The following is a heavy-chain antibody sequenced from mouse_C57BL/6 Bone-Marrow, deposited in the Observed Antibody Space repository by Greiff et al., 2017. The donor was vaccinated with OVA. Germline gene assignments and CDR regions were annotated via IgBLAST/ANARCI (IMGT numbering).Heavy chain of an antibody. CDR1: GFNIKDDY. J-gene: IGHJ2*01. Sequence: EVQLVESGAELVRPGASVKLSCTASGFNIKDDYMHWVKQRPEQGLEWIGWIDPENGDTEYASKFQGKATITADTSSNTAYLQLSSLTAEDTAVYYCTTLEGGLWYPYYLDYWGQGTTLTVSS. CDR2: IDPENGDT. CDR3: TTLEGGLWYPYYLDY. D-gene: IGHD2-1*01. V-gene: IGHV14-4*01.